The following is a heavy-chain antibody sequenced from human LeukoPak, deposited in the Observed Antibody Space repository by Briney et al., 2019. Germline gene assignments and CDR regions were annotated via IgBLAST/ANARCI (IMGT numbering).Heavy chain of an antibody. Sequence: GGSLRLSCAASGFTFSSYWMSWVRQAPGKGLEWVANIKQDGSEKYYVDSVKGRFTISRDNAKNSLYLQMNSLRAEDTAVYYCARGTIAAAGYYYFDYWSQGTLVTVSS. CDR3: ARGTIAAAGYYYFDY. V-gene: IGHV3-7*04. D-gene: IGHD6-13*01. J-gene: IGHJ4*02. CDR1: GFTFSSYW. CDR2: IKQDGSEK.